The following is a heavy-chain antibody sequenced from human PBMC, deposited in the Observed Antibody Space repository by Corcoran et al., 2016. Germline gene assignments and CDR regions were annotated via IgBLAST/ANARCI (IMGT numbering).Heavy chain of an antibody. D-gene: IGHD6-13*01. CDR3: GRDQRRAAGGTSLSGGYYGMDC. Sequence: QVQLVQSGAEVKKPGASVKVSCKASGYTFTSYYMHWVRQAPGQGLEWMGIINPSGGSTSYAQKFQGRVTMTRDTSTSHVYMELSSLRAEDTAVYYCGRDQRRAAGGTSLSGGYYGMDCWGQGATVNVSS. V-gene: IGHV1-46*01. CDR2: INPSGGST. CDR1: GYTFTSYY. J-gene: IGHJ6*02.